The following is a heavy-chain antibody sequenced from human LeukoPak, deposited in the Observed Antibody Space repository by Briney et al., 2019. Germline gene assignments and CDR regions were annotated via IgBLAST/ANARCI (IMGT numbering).Heavy chain of an antibody. Sequence: GGSLGLSCAASGFNVSTNYMSWVRQPPGKGLEWVSAIYSGGGTLYADSVKGRFTISRDNSKNTLYLQMNSLRVEDTAVYYCARAGYCVSPSGLYFDYWGQGARDRVSS. CDR3: ARAGYCVSPSGLYFDY. V-gene: IGHV3-66*01. CDR2: IYSGGGT. J-gene: IGHJ4*02. D-gene: IGHD2-2*01. CDR1: GFNVSTNY.